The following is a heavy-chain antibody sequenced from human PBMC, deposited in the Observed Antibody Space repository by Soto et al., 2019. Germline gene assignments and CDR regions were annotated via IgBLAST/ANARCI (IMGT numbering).Heavy chain of an antibody. Sequence: SVKVSCKASGGTFSSYAISWVRQAPGQGLEWMGGIIPIFGTANYAQKFQGRVTITADESTSTAYIELSSLRSEDTAVYYCARDSIAAVVSFDYGAREPWSPSPQ. CDR2: IIPIFGTA. D-gene: IGHD6-13*01. J-gene: IGHJ4*02. CDR3: ARDSIAAVVSFDY. CDR1: GGTFSSYA. V-gene: IGHV1-69*13.